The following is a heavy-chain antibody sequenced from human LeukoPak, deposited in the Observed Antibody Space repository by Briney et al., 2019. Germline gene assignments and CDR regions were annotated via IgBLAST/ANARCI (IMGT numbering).Heavy chain of an antibody. CDR1: GFTFSSYG. CDR3: AKGESIAAAGTGTGVY. D-gene: IGHD6-13*01. J-gene: IGHJ4*02. CDR2: ISYDGSNK. Sequence: GGSLRLSCAASGFTFSSYGMHWVRKAPGKGLEWVAVISYDGSNKYYADSVKGRFTISRDNSKNTLYLQMNSLRAEDTAVYYCAKGESIAAAGTGTGVYWGQGTLVTVSS. V-gene: IGHV3-30*18.